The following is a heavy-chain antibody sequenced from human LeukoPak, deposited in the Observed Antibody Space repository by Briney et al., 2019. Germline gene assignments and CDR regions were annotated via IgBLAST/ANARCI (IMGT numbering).Heavy chain of an antibody. CDR2: ITGSGGST. V-gene: IGHV3-23*01. CDR3: AKILGGPAAY. J-gene: IGHJ4*02. D-gene: IGHD3-16*01. Sequence: GGSLRLSCAASGFSFSSYAMSWVRQAPGKGLEWVSGITGSGGSTYYADSVKGRFTISRDNSKNTLYLQMNSLRAEDTAVYYCAKILGGPAAYWGQGTLVTVSS. CDR1: GFSFSSYA.